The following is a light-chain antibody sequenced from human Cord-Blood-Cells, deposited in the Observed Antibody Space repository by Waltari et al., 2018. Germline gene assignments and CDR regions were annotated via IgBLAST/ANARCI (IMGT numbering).Light chain of an antibody. J-gene: IGLJ2*01. Sequence: QSALTQPRSVSGSPGQSVTISCTGTSSDVGGYNYVSWYQQHPGKAPKLMIYDVSKRLSGVPDRFSGSKSGNTASLTISGLQAEDEADYYCCSYAGSYNVVFGGGTKLTVL. CDR2: DVS. V-gene: IGLV2-11*01. CDR1: SSDVGGYNY. CDR3: CSYAGSYNVV.